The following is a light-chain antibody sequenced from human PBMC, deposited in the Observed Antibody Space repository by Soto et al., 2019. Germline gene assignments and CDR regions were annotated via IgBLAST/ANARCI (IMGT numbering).Light chain of an antibody. CDR1: QAVNTR. CDR2: LTS. J-gene: IGKJ1*01. Sequence: ETLFTQSQAPLSSFPGDRVTLSCRASQAVNTRLAWYQHKPGQAPRLLIYLTSNRAAGIPARFSGSGSETDFTLTISDVEPEDFAVYYCHQRRSWPRTFGQGTKVDIK. CDR3: HQRRSWPRT. V-gene: IGKV3-11*01.